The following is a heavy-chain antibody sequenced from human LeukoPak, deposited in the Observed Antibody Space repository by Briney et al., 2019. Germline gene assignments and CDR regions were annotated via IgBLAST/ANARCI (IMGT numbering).Heavy chain of an antibody. CDR2: IIPIFGTA. CDR3: ARLGLLNEYYFDY. CDR1: GGTFSSYA. V-gene: IGHV1-69*13. D-gene: IGHD3-10*01. J-gene: IGHJ4*02. Sequence: ASVKVSCKASGGTFSSYAISWVRQAPGQGLEWMGGIIPIFGTANYAQKFQGRVTITADESTSTAYMELSSLRSEDTAVYCCARLGLLNEYYFDYWGQGTLVTVSS.